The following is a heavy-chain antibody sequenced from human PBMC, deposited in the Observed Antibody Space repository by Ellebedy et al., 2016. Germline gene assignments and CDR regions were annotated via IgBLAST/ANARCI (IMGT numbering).Heavy chain of an antibody. CDR1: GFTVSTNY. J-gene: IGHJ5*02. CDR2: IFSAGNT. D-gene: IGHD2-8*01. V-gene: IGHV3-53*01. Sequence: GESLKISCAASGFTVSTNYMKWVRQAPGTGLEWVSAIFSAGNTYYADSVKGRFTISRDNSKNTLYLQMNSLRAEDTAVYYCARGVGSGWFDPWGQGTLVTFSS. CDR3: ARGVGSGWFDP.